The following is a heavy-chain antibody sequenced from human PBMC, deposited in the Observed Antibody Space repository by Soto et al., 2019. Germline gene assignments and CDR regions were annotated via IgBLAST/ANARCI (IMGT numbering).Heavy chain of an antibody. J-gene: IGHJ5*02. D-gene: IGHD3-3*01. Sequence: PSETLSLTCAVYGGSVNGYYWNWIRQPPGKGLEWIGEINHTGGTHYNPSLKSRVTMSVATSKNQFSLRLSSVTAADKAIYYCTTRISVFGLLIPPFDPWGQETQVTVSS. V-gene: IGHV4-34*01. CDR3: TTRISVFGLLIPPFDP. CDR2: INHTGGT. CDR1: GGSVNGYY.